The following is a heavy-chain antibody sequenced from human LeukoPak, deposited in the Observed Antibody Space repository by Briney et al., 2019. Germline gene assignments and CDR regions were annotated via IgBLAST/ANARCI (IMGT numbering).Heavy chain of an antibody. V-gene: IGHV1-69*05. Sequence: ASVKVSCKASGGTFSSYAISWVRQAPGQGLEWMGGIIPIFGTANYAQKFQGRVTITTDESTSTAYMELSSLRSEDTAVYYCARDRGYSYGALSDWGQGTLVTVSS. CDR2: IIPIFGTA. J-gene: IGHJ4*02. CDR1: GGTFSSYA. CDR3: ARDRGYSYGALSD. D-gene: IGHD5-18*01.